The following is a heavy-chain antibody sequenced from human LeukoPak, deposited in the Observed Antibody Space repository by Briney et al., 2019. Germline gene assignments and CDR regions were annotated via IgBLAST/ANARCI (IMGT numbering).Heavy chain of an antibody. CDR3: ARGPTRLRFDF. J-gene: IGHJ4*02. Sequence: GASVKVSCKASGYTLTSYYMHWVRQAPGQGLEWMGIINPSDGSTNYAQKFQGRVTMTRDTSTSTVYMELSSLRSEETAVYYCARGPTRLRFDFWGQGTLVTVSS. CDR2: INPSDGST. V-gene: IGHV1-46*01. CDR1: GYTLTSYY.